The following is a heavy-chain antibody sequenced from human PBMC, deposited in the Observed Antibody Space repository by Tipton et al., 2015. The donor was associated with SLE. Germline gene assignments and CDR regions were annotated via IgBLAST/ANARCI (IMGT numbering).Heavy chain of an antibody. CDR3: ARATDWNLSPDV. D-gene: IGHD1-7*01. CDR1: GDTVSNYV. Sequence: QLVQSGAEVKKPGSSVKVSCKASGDTVSNYVITWVRQAPGQGLEWMGEIMPIFHTANYAQNFQGRVTITADESTSTAYMELNSLRSDDTAVYYCARATDWNLSPDVWGKGTTVTVSS. J-gene: IGHJ6*04. V-gene: IGHV1-69*01. CDR2: IMPIFHTA.